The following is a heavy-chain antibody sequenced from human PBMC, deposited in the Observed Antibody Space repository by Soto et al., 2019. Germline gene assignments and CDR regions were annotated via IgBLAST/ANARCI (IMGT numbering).Heavy chain of an antibody. Sequence: PGGSLRLSCAASGFTFSSYAMTWVRQAPGKGLEWVSTISGSDGSTYYADSVKGRFTISRDNSNNTLYLQMNSLRAEDTAIYYCAKGGVRSGWFDPWGQGTLVTVSS. J-gene: IGHJ5*02. D-gene: IGHD3-3*01. CDR1: GFTFSSYA. V-gene: IGHV3-23*01. CDR2: ISGSDGST. CDR3: AKGGVRSGWFDP.